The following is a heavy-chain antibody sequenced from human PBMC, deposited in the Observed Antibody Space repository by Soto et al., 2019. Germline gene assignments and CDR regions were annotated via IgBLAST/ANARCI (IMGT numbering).Heavy chain of an antibody. Sequence: TLSLTCPISGLSISSGGYYSCWLRQHPRKGLEKIGYIYYSGSIYYNPSLKSRVTISVDTSKNQFSLKLSSVTAAVTAVYYCARGNTAMALNALDIWGQGTMVTVSS. CDR2: IYYSGSI. V-gene: IGHV4-31*03. CDR1: GLSISSGGYY. J-gene: IGHJ3*02. CDR3: ARGNTAMALNALDI. D-gene: IGHD5-18*01.